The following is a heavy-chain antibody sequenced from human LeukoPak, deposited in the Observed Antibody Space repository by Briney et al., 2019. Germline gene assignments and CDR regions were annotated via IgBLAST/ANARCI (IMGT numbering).Heavy chain of an antibody. CDR1: GGPVTEYY. J-gene: IGHJ4*02. CDR2: IYHTGST. Sequence: SETLSLACSVSGGPVTEYYWSWIRQPPGKGLEWIGYIYHTGSTNYSPSLKSRVTMSVDASRNQFSLKLVSVTAADTAVYYCARDRGSTGYYYLDSWGQGILVTVSS. V-gene: IGHV4-59*02. D-gene: IGHD6-19*01. CDR3: ARDRGSTGYYYLDS.